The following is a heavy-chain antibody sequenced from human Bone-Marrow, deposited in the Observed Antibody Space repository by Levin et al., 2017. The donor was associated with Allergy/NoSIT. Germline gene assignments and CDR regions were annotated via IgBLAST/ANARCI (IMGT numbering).Heavy chain of an antibody. V-gene: IGHV3-21*01. D-gene: IGHD6-13*01. Sequence: PGGSLRLSCEGSGFTFSNHTMSWVRQAPGKGLEWVSSISSTSSYINYADSVKGRFTISRDNGKKSLYLQMNSLRAEDTARYYCASRIAAAGGLDVWGQGTTVTVSS. CDR1: GFTFSNHT. CDR3: ASRIAAAGGLDV. J-gene: IGHJ6*02. CDR2: ISSTSSYI.